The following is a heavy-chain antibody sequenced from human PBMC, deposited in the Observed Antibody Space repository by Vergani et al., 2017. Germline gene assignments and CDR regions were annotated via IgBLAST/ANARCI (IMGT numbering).Heavy chain of an antibody. CDR3: ARFRGGNDAFDI. J-gene: IGHJ3*02. CDR2: IYYSGST. V-gene: IGHV4-59*08. D-gene: IGHD1-14*01. CDR1: GGSISSYY. Sequence: QVQLQESGPGLVKPSETLSLTCTVSGGSISSYYWSWIRQPPGEGLEWIGFIYYSGSTNYNPSLKSRDTISVDTSKNRFSLKLSSETAADSAVYYCARFRGGNDAFDIWGQGTMVTVSS.